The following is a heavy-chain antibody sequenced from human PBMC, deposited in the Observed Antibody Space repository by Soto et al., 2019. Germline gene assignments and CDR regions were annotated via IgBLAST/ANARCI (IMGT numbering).Heavy chain of an antibody. Sequence: QVQLQESGPGLVKPSETLSLTCTVSGGSISSYYWSWIRQPPGKGLEWIGYIYYSGSNNYNPSLKSRVTTSVDASQNQYSLKLSSVTAADTAVYYCTRHGGYGSSWYDGVGGYGMDVWGQGTTVTVSS. D-gene: IGHD6-13*01. CDR1: GGSISSYY. V-gene: IGHV4-59*08. J-gene: IGHJ6*02. CDR2: IYYSGSN. CDR3: TRHGGYGSSWYDGVGGYGMDV.